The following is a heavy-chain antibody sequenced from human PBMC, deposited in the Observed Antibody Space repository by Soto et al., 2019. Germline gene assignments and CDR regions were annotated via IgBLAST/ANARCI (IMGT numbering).Heavy chain of an antibody. CDR1: GFSFSSYS. J-gene: IGHJ6*04. Sequence: PXGSLRLSCAAAGFSFSSYSMNWVRQAPGEGLEWVSYISSTSNPIYYADSVKGRFTISRDNAKNSLFLQMNSLRDEDTAVYYCARASVVTPYNYYGMDVWGKGTTVTVSS. V-gene: IGHV3-48*02. CDR2: ISSTSNPI. D-gene: IGHD2-15*01. CDR3: ARASVVTPYNYYGMDV.